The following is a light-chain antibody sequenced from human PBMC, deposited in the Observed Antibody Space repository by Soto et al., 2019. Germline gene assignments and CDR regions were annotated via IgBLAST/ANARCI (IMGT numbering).Light chain of an antibody. J-gene: IGKJ1*01. CDR1: QSVGSW. CDR2: DVS. CDR3: QQRHWPWT. Sequence: EIVLTQSPATLSLSPGERATLSCRASQSVGSWLAWYQQKPGQPPRLLIYDVSNRATGIPARFSGSGSGTDFTLTISSLDPEDFAVYYCQQRHWPWTFGQGTTVVVK. V-gene: IGKV3-11*01.